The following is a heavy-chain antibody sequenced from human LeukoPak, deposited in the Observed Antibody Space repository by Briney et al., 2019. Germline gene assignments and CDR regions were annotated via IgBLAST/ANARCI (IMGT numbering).Heavy chain of an antibody. Sequence: GGSLRLSCAASGFTFSSYAMHWVRQAPGKGLEWVAVISYDGSNKYYADSVKGRFTISRDNAKNSLYLQMNSLRAEDTAVYYCAREDSSGLDYWGQGTLVTVSS. CDR1: GFTFSSYA. D-gene: IGHD3-22*01. CDR2: ISYDGSNK. V-gene: IGHV3-30*04. CDR3: AREDSSGLDY. J-gene: IGHJ4*02.